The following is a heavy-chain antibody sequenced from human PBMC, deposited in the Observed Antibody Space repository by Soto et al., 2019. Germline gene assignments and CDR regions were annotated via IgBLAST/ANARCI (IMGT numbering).Heavy chain of an antibody. CDR2: IYYSGST. Sequence: SETLSVTCTFSCCSISSGSYYWGWIRQPPGKGLEWIGRIYYSGSTYYNPSLKSRVTISVDTSKNQFSLKLSSVTAADTAVYYCARGWWEREGYVMDVWGQGTTVT. D-gene: IGHD1-26*01. CDR1: CCSISSGSYY. V-gene: IGHV4-39*01. J-gene: IGHJ6*02. CDR3: ARGWWEREGYVMDV.